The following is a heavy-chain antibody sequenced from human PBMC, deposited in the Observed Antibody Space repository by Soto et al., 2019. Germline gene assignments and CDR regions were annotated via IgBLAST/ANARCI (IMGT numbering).Heavy chain of an antibody. J-gene: IGHJ6*02. V-gene: IGHV4-4*07. CDR2: IYSSGSS. Sequence: SETLSLTCTVSGGSISGSYWSWVRQPAGKGLEWIGRIYSSGSSNYNPSLNSRLTMSLDTSKNQFSLKLRSVTAADTAIYYCARLFTVTTDYYFGMDVWGQGTSVTVSS. D-gene: IGHD4-17*01. CDR1: GGSISGSY. CDR3: ARLFTVTTDYYFGMDV.